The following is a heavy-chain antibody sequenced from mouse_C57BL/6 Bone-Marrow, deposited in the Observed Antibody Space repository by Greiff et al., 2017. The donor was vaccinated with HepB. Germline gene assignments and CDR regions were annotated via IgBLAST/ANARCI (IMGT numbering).Heavy chain of an antibody. CDR2: IYPRSGNT. J-gene: IGHJ2*01. Sequence: QVQLQQSGAELARPGASVKLSCKASGYTFTSYGISWVKQRTGQGLEWIGEIYPRSGNTYYNEKFKGKATLTADKSSSTAYMELRNLTSEDSAVYFCARGEDSGYFDYWGQGTTLTVSS. D-gene: IGHD6-1*01. CDR1: GYTFTSYG. V-gene: IGHV1-81*01. CDR3: ARGEDSGYFDY.